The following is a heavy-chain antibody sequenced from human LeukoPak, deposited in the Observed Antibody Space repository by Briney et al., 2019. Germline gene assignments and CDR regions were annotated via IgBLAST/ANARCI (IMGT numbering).Heavy chain of an antibody. CDR1: GGSISSYY. D-gene: IGHD4-17*01. J-gene: IGHJ6*02. V-gene: IGHV4-59*08. Sequence: SETLSLTCTVSGGSISSYYWSWIRQPPGKGLEWIGYIYYSGSTNYNPSLKSRVTISVDTSKNQFSLKLSSVTAADTAVYYCVRRGYGDYYYGMDVWGQGTTVTVSS. CDR2: IYYSGST. CDR3: VRRGYGDYYYGMDV.